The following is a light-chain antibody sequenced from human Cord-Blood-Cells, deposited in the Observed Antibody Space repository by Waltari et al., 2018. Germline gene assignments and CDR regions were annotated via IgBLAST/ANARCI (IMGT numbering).Light chain of an antibody. V-gene: IGKV3-11*01. Sequence: IVLTQSPATLSLSTGERATRSCRASQSVSSYLAWYQQKPGQAPRLLIYDASNRATGIPARFSGSGSGTDFTLTISSLEPEDFAVYYCQQRSNWPPLTFGGGTKVEIK. CDR3: QQRSNWPPLT. CDR1: QSVSSY. J-gene: IGKJ4*01. CDR2: DAS.